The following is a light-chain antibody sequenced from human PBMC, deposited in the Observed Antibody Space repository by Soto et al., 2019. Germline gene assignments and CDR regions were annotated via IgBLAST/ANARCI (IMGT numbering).Light chain of an antibody. Sequence: DIVMTQSPDSLAVYLGERATINCKSSQSVLYSSNNKNYLAWYQQKPGQPPKLLIYWASTRESGVPDRFSGRGSGTDFTLSSSTLQAEDVAVYHCQQYFTSPQTFGQGTKVEIK. J-gene: IGKJ1*01. CDR2: WAS. V-gene: IGKV4-1*01. CDR1: QSVLYSSNNKNY. CDR3: QQYFTSPQT.